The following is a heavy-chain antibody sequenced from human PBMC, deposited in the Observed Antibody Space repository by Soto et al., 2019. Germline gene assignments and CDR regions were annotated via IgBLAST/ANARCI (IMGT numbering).Heavy chain of an antibody. J-gene: IGHJ4*02. CDR3: AKSGPINYFDF. D-gene: IGHD2-21*01. Sequence: GGSLRLSCAASGFTFSTLAMNWVRQAPGKGLEWVSGITGGSGFTFYADSVKGRFTISRDDSENTLFLQMSSLRAEDTAKYYCAKSGPINYFDFWGQGTLVTVSS. V-gene: IGHV3-23*01. CDR2: ITGGSGFT. CDR1: GFTFSTLA.